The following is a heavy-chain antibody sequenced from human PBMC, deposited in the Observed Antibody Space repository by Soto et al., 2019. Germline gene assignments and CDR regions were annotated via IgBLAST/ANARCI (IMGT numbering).Heavy chain of an antibody. D-gene: IGHD6-19*01. CDR3: ARDWRKIPTSGWLAFDWFDP. J-gene: IGHJ5*02. V-gene: IGHV1-18*01. CDR2: ISAHNGNT. CDR1: GYSFTSYG. Sequence: GASVKVSCKTSGYSFTSYGISWVRQAPGQGLEWMGWISAHNGNTNYAQKLQGRVTMTTDTSTSTAYMELRSLRSDDTAVYYCARDWRKIPTSGWLAFDWFDPWGQGTLVTVSS.